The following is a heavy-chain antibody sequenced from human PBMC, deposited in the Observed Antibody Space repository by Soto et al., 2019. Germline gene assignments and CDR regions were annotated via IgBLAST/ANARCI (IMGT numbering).Heavy chain of an antibody. CDR2: VYYSGST. CDR3: ARWTTVTTERFAAFDI. Sequence: QVQLQESGPGLVKPSETLSLTCTVSGGSISSYYWSWIRQPPGKGPEWIGYVYYSGSTNYNPSLNSPVSISVDTSKNQCFLKLCSVTAAGTAVYYCARWTTVTTERFAAFDIWGRGPMATFSS. V-gene: IGHV4-59*01. CDR1: GGSISSYY. J-gene: IGHJ3*02. D-gene: IGHD4-17*01.